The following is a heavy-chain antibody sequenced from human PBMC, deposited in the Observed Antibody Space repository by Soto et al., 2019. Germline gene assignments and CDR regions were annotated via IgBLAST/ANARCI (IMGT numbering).Heavy chain of an antibody. CDR1: GFSLSTRGVA. Sequence: QITLKESGPTLVKPTQTLTLTCTFSGFSLSTRGVAVGWFRQPPGKALEWLALIYWDEDKWYSPSLKSRLTITDDTSKNQVVLTMTNVDPADTATYYCAHGSGWLSDYWGQGTLVTVSS. V-gene: IGHV2-5*02. J-gene: IGHJ4*02. CDR3: AHGSGWLSDY. CDR2: IYWDEDK. D-gene: IGHD6-19*01.